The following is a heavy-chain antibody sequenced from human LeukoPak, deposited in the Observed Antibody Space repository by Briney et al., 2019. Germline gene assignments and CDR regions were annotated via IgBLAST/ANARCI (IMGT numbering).Heavy chain of an antibody. J-gene: IGHJ3*02. CDR2: ISAYNGNT. Sequence: ASVKVSCKASGYTFTSYGISGVRQAPGQGLEWMGWISAYNGNTNYAQKLQGRVTMTTDTSTSTAYMELRSLRSDDTAVYYCARSASYGGNLSADAFDIWGQGTMVTVSS. D-gene: IGHD4-23*01. CDR3: ARSASYGGNLSADAFDI. V-gene: IGHV1-18*01. CDR1: GYTFTSYG.